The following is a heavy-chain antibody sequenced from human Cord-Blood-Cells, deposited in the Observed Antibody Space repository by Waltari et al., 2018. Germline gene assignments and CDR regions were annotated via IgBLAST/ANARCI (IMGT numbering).Heavy chain of an antibody. Sequence: QVQLVQSGAEVKKPGSSVKVSCKASGGTFSSYTISWVRQAPGQGLEWIGRIIPILGIANYAQKFQGRVTITADKSTSTAYMELSSLRSEDTAVYYCARKNLDGDAFDIWGQGTMVTVSS. CDR1: GGTFSSYT. CDR3: ARKNLDGDAFDI. CDR2: IIPILGIA. D-gene: IGHD1-7*01. V-gene: IGHV1-69*02. J-gene: IGHJ3*02.